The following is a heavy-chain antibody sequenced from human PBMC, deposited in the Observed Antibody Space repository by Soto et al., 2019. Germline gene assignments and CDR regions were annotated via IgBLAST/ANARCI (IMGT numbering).Heavy chain of an antibody. Sequence: GGSLRLSCAASGFTFSSYAMSWVRQAPGKGLEWVSAISGSGGSTYYADSVKGRFTISRDNSKNTLYLQMNSLRAEDTAVYYCAKDPDMGDSHWGGFDYWGQGTLVTVSS. CDR2: ISGSGGST. CDR3: AKDPDMGDSHWGGFDY. D-gene: IGHD7-27*01. V-gene: IGHV3-23*01. CDR1: GFTFSSYA. J-gene: IGHJ4*02.